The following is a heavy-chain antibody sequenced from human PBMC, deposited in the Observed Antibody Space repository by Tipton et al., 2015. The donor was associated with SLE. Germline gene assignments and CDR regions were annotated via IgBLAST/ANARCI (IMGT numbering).Heavy chain of an antibody. CDR2: ISSSSRYI. Sequence: SLRLSCAASGFTFNGFTFSSYTLDWVRQAPGKGLEWVASISSSSRYIYYADSVKGRFTISRDNSMNTLYLQMNSLRAEDTAVYYCAKDPGYYDSSGFLSYFDYWGQGTLVTVSS. D-gene: IGHD3-22*01. CDR1: GFTFNGFTFSSYT. CDR3: AKDPGYYDSSGFLSYFDY. J-gene: IGHJ4*02. V-gene: IGHV3-21*01.